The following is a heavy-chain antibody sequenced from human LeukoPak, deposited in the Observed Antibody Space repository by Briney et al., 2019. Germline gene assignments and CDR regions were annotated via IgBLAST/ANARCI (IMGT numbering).Heavy chain of an antibody. Sequence: SETLSLTCAVYGGSFSGYYWSWIRQPPGKGLEWIGEINHSGSTNYNPSLKSRVTISVDTSKNQFSLKLSSVTAAGTAVYYCARGTIFGVVMGYYYGMDVWGQGTTVTVSS. D-gene: IGHD3-3*01. CDR2: INHSGST. J-gene: IGHJ6*02. CDR1: GGSFSGYY. CDR3: ARGTIFGVVMGYYYGMDV. V-gene: IGHV4-34*01.